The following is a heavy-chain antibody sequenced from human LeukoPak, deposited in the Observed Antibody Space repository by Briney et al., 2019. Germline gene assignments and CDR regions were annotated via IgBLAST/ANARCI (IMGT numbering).Heavy chain of an antibody. Sequence: PGGSLRLSCAASGFTFSSYWMSWVRQAPGKGLEWVANIKQDGSEKYYVDSVKGRFTISRDNAKNSLYLQMNNLRAEDTAVYYCARVGNCGGDCYLVYWGQGTLVTVSS. CDR1: GFTFSSYW. CDR2: IKQDGSEK. J-gene: IGHJ4*02. D-gene: IGHD2-21*02. V-gene: IGHV3-7*01. CDR3: ARVGNCGGDCYLVY.